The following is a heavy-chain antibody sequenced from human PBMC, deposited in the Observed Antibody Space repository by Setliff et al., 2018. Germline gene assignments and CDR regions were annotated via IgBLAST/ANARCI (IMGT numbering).Heavy chain of an antibody. V-gene: IGHV1-8*03. Sequence: ASVKVSCKASGYTFTSYDINWVRQATGQGLEWMGWMNPNSGNTGYAQKFQGRVTITRNTSISTAYMELSSLRSEDTAVYYCARGGGQIHYDFWSGYFSDPQPNYYYYYGMDVWGQGTTVTVSS. D-gene: IGHD3-3*01. CDR1: GYTFTSYD. J-gene: IGHJ6*02. CDR2: MNPNSGNT. CDR3: ARGGGQIHYDFWSGYFSDPQPNYYYYYGMDV.